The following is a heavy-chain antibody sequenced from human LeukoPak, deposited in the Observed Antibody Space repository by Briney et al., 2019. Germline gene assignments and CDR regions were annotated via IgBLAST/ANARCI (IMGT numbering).Heavy chain of an antibody. CDR2: IYTSGST. CDR3: ARAGADLDYDILTGYYYYYMDV. Sequence: PSETLSLTCTASGGSISSYYWSWIRQPAGKGLEWIGRIYTSGSTNYNPSLKSRVTMSVDTSKNQFSLKLSSVTAADTAVYYCARAGADLDYDILTGYYYYYMDVWGKGTTVTVSS. D-gene: IGHD3-9*01. CDR1: GGSISSYY. J-gene: IGHJ6*03. V-gene: IGHV4-4*07.